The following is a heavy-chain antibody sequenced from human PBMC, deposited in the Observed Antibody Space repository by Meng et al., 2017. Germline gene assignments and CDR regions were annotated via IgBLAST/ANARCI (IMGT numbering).Heavy chain of an antibody. CDR1: GGSISSSNW. V-gene: IGHV4-4*02. J-gene: IGHJ4*02. CDR3: ARAQYYDFWSGYYFDY. D-gene: IGHD3-3*01. CDR2: IYHSGST. Sequence: QVQPQGTGPGLVKPAGTLSLTCAVSGGSISSSNWWSWVRQPPGKGLEWIGEIYHSGSTKYNPSLKSRVTISVDKSKNQFSLKLSSVTAADTAVYYCARAQYYDFWSGYYFDYWGQGTLVTVSS.